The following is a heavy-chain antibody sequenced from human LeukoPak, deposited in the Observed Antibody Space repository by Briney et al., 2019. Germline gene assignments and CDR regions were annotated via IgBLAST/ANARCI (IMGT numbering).Heavy chain of an antibody. Sequence: GGSLRLSCAASGFTVSSTCMSWVRQAPGKGLEWVSVIESGGRTYYADSVKGRFTISRDSSKNTLYLQMNSLRAEDTAVYYCARLGSGSYYDAFDIWGQGTMVTVSS. CDR2: IESGGRT. J-gene: IGHJ3*02. CDR3: ARLGSGSYYDAFDI. V-gene: IGHV3-66*04. D-gene: IGHD3-10*01. CDR1: GFTVSSTC.